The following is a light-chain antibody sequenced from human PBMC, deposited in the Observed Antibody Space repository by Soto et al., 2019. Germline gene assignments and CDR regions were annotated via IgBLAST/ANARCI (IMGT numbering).Light chain of an antibody. CDR2: DAS. J-gene: IGKJ3*01. V-gene: IGKV3-11*01. CDR3: QQRSNWPPKFT. CDR1: QSVSSY. Sequence: EIVLTQSPATLSLSPGERATLSCRASQSVSSYLAWYQQKPGQAPRLLIYDASNRATGIPARVSGSGSGTDFTLTISNLEPEDFAVYYCQQRSNWPPKFTFGPGTKVDIK.